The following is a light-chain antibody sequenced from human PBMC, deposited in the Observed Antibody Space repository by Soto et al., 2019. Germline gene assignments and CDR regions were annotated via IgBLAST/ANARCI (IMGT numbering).Light chain of an antibody. CDR3: QHYNSYSEA. CDR1: QTISSW. Sequence: DIQVTQSPSTLSGSVGGIVTITWLASQTISSWLAWYQQKPGKAPKLLIYKASTLKSGVPSRFSGSGSGTEFTLTISSLQPDDFATYYCQHYNSYSEAFGQGTKVDIK. V-gene: IGKV1-5*03. J-gene: IGKJ1*01. CDR2: KAS.